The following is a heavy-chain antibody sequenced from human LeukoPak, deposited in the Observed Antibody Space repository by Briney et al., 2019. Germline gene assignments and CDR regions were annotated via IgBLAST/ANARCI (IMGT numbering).Heavy chain of an antibody. CDR1: GVSISSYY. D-gene: IGHD5-24*01. Sequence: SETLSLTCTVSGVSISSYYWSWLRQPPGKGLEWTGRIHTSGTTYYNPSLKSRVTMSLDTSKNQFSLKLSSVTAADTAVYYCARDSRLQSWFDPWGQGTLVTVSS. CDR3: ARDSRLQSWFDP. V-gene: IGHV4-4*07. J-gene: IGHJ5*02. CDR2: IHTSGTT.